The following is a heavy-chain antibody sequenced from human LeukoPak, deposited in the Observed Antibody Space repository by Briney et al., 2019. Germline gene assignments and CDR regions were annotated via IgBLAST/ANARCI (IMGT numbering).Heavy chain of an antibody. Sequence: GGSLRLSCAASGFTFSSYWMSWVRQAPGKGLEWVANIKQDGSEKYYVDSVKGRFTISRDNAKNSLYLQMNSLRAEDTAVYYCARDRIRGEPSDAFDIWGQGTMVTVSS. V-gene: IGHV3-7*01. CDR3: ARDRIRGEPSDAFDI. CDR1: GFTFSSYW. J-gene: IGHJ3*02. CDR2: IKQDGSEK. D-gene: IGHD1-26*01.